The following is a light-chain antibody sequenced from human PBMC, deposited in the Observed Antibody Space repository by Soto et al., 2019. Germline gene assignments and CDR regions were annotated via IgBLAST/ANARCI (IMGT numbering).Light chain of an antibody. CDR2: DAS. Sequence: IQITQSPSTVSASVGDRVTITCRASQSISSWLAWYQQKPGKAPKLLIYDASSLESGVPSRFSGSGSGTEFTLTISSLQPDDFATYYCQQYNSYWTFGQGTKVDI. CDR1: QSISSW. J-gene: IGKJ1*01. CDR3: QQYNSYWT. V-gene: IGKV1-5*01.